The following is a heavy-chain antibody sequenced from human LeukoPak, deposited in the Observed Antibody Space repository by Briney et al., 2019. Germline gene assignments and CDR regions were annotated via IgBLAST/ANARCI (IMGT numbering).Heavy chain of an antibody. CDR1: GYTFTGYY. V-gene: IGHV1-2*06. CDR2: INPNSGGT. Sequence: GASVKVSCKASGYTFTGYYMHWVRQAPGQGLEWMGRINPNSGGTNYAQKFQGRVTMTRDTSTSTVYMELSSLRSEDTAVYYCARDVGYSSGTGPGYWGQGTLVTVSS. J-gene: IGHJ4*02. D-gene: IGHD6-19*01. CDR3: ARDVGYSSGTGPGY.